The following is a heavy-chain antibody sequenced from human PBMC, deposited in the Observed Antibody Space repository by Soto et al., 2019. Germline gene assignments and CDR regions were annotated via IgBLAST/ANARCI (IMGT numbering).Heavy chain of an antibody. CDR1: GFTFSIFA. J-gene: IGHJ4*02. CDR3: AKEVSLGSTVDLGY. CDR2: ISGSGGST. V-gene: IGHV3-23*01. Sequence: LRLSCAASGFTFSIFAMSWVRQSPGKGLEWVSTISGSGGSTYYADAVKGRFSISRDNSMGTLYLQMKSLRVEDTAIYYCAKEVSLGSTVDLGYWGQGTLVTVS. D-gene: IGHD7-27*01.